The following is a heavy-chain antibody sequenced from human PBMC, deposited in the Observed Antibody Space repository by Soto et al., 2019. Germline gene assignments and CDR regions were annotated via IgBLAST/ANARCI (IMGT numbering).Heavy chain of an antibody. CDR1: GFTFTRYS. V-gene: IGHV3-21*01. D-gene: IGHD7-27*01. CDR2: ISSTTNYI. CDR3: VRDLLGSGGHFDY. Sequence: GGSLRLSCAASGFTFTRYSMNWVRQAPGKGLEWVSSISSTTNYIYYADSMKGRFTVSRDNAKNSVYLDMNSLSAEDTAVYHCVRDLLGSGGHFDYWGQGTPVTVSS. J-gene: IGHJ4*02.